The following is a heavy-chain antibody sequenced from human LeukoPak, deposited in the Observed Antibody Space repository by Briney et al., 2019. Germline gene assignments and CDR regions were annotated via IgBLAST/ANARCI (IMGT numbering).Heavy chain of an antibody. V-gene: IGHV4-38-2*01. J-gene: IGHJ6*03. Sequence: PSETLSLTCAVSGYSISSGYYWGWIRQPPGKGLEWIGSIYHSGSTYYNPSLKSRVTISVDTSKNQFSLKLSSVTAADTAVYYCARIAVAGDYYYYYMDVWGKGTTVTVSS. CDR2: IYHSGST. CDR3: ARIAVAGDYYYYYMDV. D-gene: IGHD6-19*01. CDR1: GYSISSGYY.